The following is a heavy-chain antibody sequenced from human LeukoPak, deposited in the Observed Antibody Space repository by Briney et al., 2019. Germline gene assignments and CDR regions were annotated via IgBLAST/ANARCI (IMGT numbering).Heavy chain of an antibody. CDR1: TYSISSGYY. D-gene: IGHD1-26*01. V-gene: IGHV4-38-2*01. Sequence: PSETLSLTCAVSTYSISSGYYWGWIRQPPGKGLEWIGSISHSGSTYYNPSLKSRVTISLDTSKNQFSLKLSSVTAAVTAVYYCAGGDTGSYSNLYYFDYWGQGTLVTVSS. CDR2: ISHSGST. J-gene: IGHJ4*02. CDR3: AGGDTGSYSNLYYFDY.